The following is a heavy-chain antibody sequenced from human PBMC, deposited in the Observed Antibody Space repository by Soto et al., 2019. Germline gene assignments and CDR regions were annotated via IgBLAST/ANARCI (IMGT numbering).Heavy chain of an antibody. CDR2: IYPGDSKT. V-gene: IGHV5-51*01. Sequence: PGESLKISCKGSGFSFTTYWIAWVRQMPGKGLEWMGIIYPGDSKTTYSPSFQGQVTISADKSISTAYLQWSSLTAADTAMYFCARHPVTFYDKNNRKWPGAFDIWGQGTMVT. J-gene: IGHJ3*02. CDR1: GFSFTTYW. D-gene: IGHD3-9*01. CDR3: ARHPVTFYDKNNRKWPGAFDI.